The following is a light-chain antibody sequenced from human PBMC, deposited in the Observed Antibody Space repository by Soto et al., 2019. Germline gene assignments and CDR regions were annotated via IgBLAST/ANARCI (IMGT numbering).Light chain of an antibody. J-gene: IGKJ2*01. Sequence: EFVLTQSPGTLSLSPGERATLSCRASQTVSSNYLAWYQHKPGQAPRLLIYGSSNRAAGIPDRFSGSESGIDFTLTISRLEPEDFAVYYCQQFGGSPMYIFGQGTKVEIK. CDR2: GSS. CDR3: QQFGGSPMYI. CDR1: QTVSSNY. V-gene: IGKV3-20*01.